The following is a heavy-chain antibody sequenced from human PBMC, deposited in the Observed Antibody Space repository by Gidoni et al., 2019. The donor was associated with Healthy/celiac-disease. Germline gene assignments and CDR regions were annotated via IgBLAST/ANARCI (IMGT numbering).Heavy chain of an antibody. CDR3: ARFYRWNRYFDY. Sequence: QVQLQQWGAGLLKPSETLSLTCAVYGGSLSGYYWSWIRQPPGKGLEWIGEINHSGSTNYNPSLKSRVTISVDTSKNQFFLKLSSVTAADTAVYYCARFYRWNRYFDYWGQGTLVTVSS. D-gene: IGHD1-1*01. CDR2: INHSGST. V-gene: IGHV4-34*01. CDR1: GGSLSGYY. J-gene: IGHJ4*02.